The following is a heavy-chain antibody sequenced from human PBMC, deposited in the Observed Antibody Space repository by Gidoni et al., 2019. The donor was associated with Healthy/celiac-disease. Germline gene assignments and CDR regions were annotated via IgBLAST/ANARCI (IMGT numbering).Heavy chain of an antibody. Sequence: EVQLVESGGGLVQPGGSLRLSCAASGFTFSSYWMDWVRQAPGKGLVWVSRINSDGSSTSYADSVKGRFTISRDNAKNTLYLQMNSLRAEDTAVYYCAREGVQTGEFDYWGQGTLVTVSS. CDR1: GFTFSSYW. D-gene: IGHD1-1*01. CDR2: INSDGSST. CDR3: AREGVQTGEFDY. V-gene: IGHV3-74*01. J-gene: IGHJ4*02.